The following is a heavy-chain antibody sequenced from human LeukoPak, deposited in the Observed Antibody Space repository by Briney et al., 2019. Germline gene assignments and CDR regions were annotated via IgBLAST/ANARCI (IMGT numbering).Heavy chain of an antibody. J-gene: IGHJ4*02. CDR3: ARDWVYKIDY. V-gene: IGHV3-7*01. CDR2: IKQVGSEK. Sequence: PGGSLRLSCAASGFTFSSYWMSWVRQAPGKGLEWVANIKQVGSEKYYVDSVKGRFTISRDNAKNTLILQMNSLRVEDTAVYYCARDWVYKIDYWGRGTLVTVSS. D-gene: IGHD5-24*01. CDR1: GFTFSSYW.